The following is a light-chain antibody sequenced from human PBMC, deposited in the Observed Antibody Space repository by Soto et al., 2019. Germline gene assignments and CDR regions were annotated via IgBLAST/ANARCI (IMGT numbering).Light chain of an antibody. J-gene: IGKJ4*01. CDR1: QSISSY. Sequence: DIQMTQSPSSLSASVGDRVTITCRASQSISSYLNWYQQKPGKAPKLLIYAASSLQSGVPSRFSGSGSGTDFTLNIRSLQPEDFATYYCQQSYSTLLTFGGGTKVEIK. CDR2: AAS. CDR3: QQSYSTLLT. V-gene: IGKV1-39*01.